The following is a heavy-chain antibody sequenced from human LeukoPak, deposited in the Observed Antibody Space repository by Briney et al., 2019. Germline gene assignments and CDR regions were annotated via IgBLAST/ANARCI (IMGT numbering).Heavy chain of an antibody. CDR3: EKDENRWLAPIVFDI. D-gene: IGHD5-24*01. V-gene: IGHV3-9*03. CDR1: GFTFDDFT. J-gene: IGHJ3*02. Sequence: GGSLRLSCVASGFTFDDFTMHWVRLAPGKGLEWVSGIDWNGFNKDYADSVKGRFTISRDNAKNSLYLQMNSLSSEDMALYFCEKDENRWLAPIVFDIWGKETMVPVSS. CDR2: IDWNGFNK.